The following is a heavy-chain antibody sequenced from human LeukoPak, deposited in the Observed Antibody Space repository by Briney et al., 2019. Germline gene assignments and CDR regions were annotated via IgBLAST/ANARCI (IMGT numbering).Heavy chain of an antibody. CDR3: ARHGYTASHYFLDY. V-gene: IGHV4-4*07. Sequence: SETPSLTCTVSSGSMNSYYWGWVRQPAGRGLEWIGRIYTTGKTDYDPSLKSRLTMSVDTSKRQFSLNLRSVSAADTAIYYCARHGYTASHYFLDYWSQGTLVTVSS. D-gene: IGHD3-16*01. CDR2: IYTTGKT. J-gene: IGHJ4*02. CDR1: SGSMNSYY.